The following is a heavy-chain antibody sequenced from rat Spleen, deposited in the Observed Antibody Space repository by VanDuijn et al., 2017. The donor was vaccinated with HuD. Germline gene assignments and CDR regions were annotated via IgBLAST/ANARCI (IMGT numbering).Heavy chain of an antibody. V-gene: IGHV3-3*01. D-gene: IGHD1-11*01. CDR1: GYSITSGYG. CDR2: INSAGST. Sequence: EVQLQESGPGLVKPSQSLSLTCSVTGYSITSGYGWNWIRKFPGNKLEWMGYINSAGSTNYNPPLKSQISITRDTSKNQFFLQLTSVTTEDTATYYWARVDRLRRAFDYWGQGVMVTVSS. J-gene: IGHJ2*01. CDR3: ARVDRLRRAFDY.